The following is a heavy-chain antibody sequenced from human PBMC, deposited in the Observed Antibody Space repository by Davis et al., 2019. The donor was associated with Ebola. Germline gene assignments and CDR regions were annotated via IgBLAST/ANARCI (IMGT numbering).Heavy chain of an antibody. Sequence: GGSLRLSCAASGFTFSSYAMSWVRQASGKGLEWVGRIRSKANSYATAYAASVKGRFTISRDDSKNTAYLQMNSLKTEDTAVYYCSLSSAGPDYWGQGTLVTVSS. CDR3: SLSSAGPDY. V-gene: IGHV3-73*01. D-gene: IGHD3-10*02. CDR2: IRSKANSYAT. J-gene: IGHJ4*02. CDR1: GFTFSSYA.